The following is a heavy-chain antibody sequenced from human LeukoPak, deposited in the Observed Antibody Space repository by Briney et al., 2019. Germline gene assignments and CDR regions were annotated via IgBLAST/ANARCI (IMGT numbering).Heavy chain of an antibody. CDR3: ARDQEPADIDSRWFDP. CDR1: GYTFTSYG. CDR2: ISAYNGNT. D-gene: IGHD2-2*01. V-gene: IGHV1-18*01. J-gene: IGHJ5*02. Sequence: ASEKVSCKASGYTFTSYGISWVRQAPGQGLEWMGWISAYNGNTNYAQKLQGRVTMTTDTSTSTAYMELRSLRSDDTAVYYCARDQEPADIDSRWFDPWGQGTLVTVSP.